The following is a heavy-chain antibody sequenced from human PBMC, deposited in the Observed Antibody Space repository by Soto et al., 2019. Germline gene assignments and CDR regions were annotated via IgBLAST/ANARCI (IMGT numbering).Heavy chain of an antibody. CDR1: GFTFSSYA. Sequence: GSLRLSCAASGFTFSSYAMHWVRQAPGKGLEWVAVISYDGSNKYYADSVKGRFTISRDNSKNTLYLQMNSLRAEDTAVYYCARDYSSSWYAYYYGMDVWGQGTTVTVSS. D-gene: IGHD6-13*01. CDR2: ISYDGSNK. CDR3: ARDYSSSWYAYYYGMDV. V-gene: IGHV3-30-3*01. J-gene: IGHJ6*02.